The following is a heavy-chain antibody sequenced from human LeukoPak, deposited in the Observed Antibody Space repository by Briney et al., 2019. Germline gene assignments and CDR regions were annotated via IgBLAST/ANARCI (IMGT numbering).Heavy chain of an antibody. V-gene: IGHV3-7*01. CDR3: AELGITMIGGV. Sequence: PGGSLRLSCAAAGFTFSRHWMSWVRQSKGKGLECVAKIREDGSEKHYVDSVKGRFTISRDNAKNSLYLQMNSLRAEDTAVYYCAELGITMIGGVWGKGTTVTISS. D-gene: IGHD3-10*02. CDR1: GFTFSRHW. CDR2: IREDGSEK. J-gene: IGHJ6*04.